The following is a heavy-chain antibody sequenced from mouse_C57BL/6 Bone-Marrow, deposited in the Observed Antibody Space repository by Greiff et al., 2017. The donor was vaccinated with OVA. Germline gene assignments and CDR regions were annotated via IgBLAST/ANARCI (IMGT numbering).Heavy chain of an antibody. CDR3: ARGPSYAMDY. V-gene: IGHV1-61*01. J-gene: IGHJ4*01. Sequence: QLQQPGAELVRPGSSVKLSCKASGYTFTSYWMDWVKQRPGQGLEWIGNIYPSDSETHYNQKFKDKATLTVDKSSSTAYMQLSSLTSEDSAVYYCARGPSYAMDYWGQGTSVTVSS. CDR2: IYPSDSET. CDR1: GYTFTSYW.